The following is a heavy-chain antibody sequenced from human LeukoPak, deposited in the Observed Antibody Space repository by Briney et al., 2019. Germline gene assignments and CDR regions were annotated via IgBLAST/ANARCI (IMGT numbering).Heavy chain of an antibody. V-gene: IGHV1-18*01. CDR1: GYTFTSYG. CDR3: ARDGCSGGSCYSLAPYYYYGMDV. J-gene: IGHJ6*02. Sequence: GASVKVSCTASGYTFTSYGICWVRQAPGQGLEWLGWISAYNGNTNYAQKLQGRVTMTTDTSTSTAYMELRSLRSDDTAVYYCARDGCSGGSCYSLAPYYYYGMDVWGQGTTVTVSS. D-gene: IGHD2-15*01. CDR2: ISAYNGNT.